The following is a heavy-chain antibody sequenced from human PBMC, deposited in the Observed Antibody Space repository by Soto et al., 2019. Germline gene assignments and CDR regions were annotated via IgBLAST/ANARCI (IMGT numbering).Heavy chain of an antibody. CDR3: ARDLRVRNFSGGPHDAFDI. V-gene: IGHV4-4*02. J-gene: IGHJ3*02. Sequence: SETLSLTCAVSGGSISSSNWWSWVRQPPGKGLEWIGEIYHSGSTNYNPSLKSRVTISVDKSKNQFSLKLSSVTAADTAVYYCARDLRVRNFSGGPHDAFDIWGQGTMVTVSS. CDR1: GGSISSSNW. CDR2: IYHSGST. D-gene: IGHD3-10*01.